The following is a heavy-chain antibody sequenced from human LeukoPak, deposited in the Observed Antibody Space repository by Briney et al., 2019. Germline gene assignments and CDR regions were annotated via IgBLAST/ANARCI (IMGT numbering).Heavy chain of an antibody. V-gene: IGHV1-8*02. J-gene: IGHJ6*03. CDR3: ARGPHSGYDPDYYYYYMGV. D-gene: IGHD5-12*01. CDR1: GYTFTDYY. CDR2: MNPNGGNT. Sequence: ASVKVSCKVSGYTFTDYYMHWVQQATGQGLEWMGWMNPNGGNTGYAQKFQGRVTMTRNTSISTAYMELSSLRSEDTAVYYCARGPHSGYDPDYYYYYMGVWGKGTTVTVSS.